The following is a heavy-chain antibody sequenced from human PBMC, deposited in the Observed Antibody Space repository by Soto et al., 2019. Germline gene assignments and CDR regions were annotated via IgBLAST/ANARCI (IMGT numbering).Heavy chain of an antibody. J-gene: IGHJ6*02. V-gene: IGHV1-8*01. CDR1: GYTFTSYD. Sequence: ASVKVSCKASGYTFTSYDINWVRQATGQGLEWMGWMNPNSGNTGYAQKFQGRVTMTRNTSISTAYMELSSLRSEDTAVYYCARGVIRYYYDSSGYYYGASDYYYGMDVWGQGTTVTVSS. CDR3: ARGVIRYYYDSSGYYYGASDYYYGMDV. CDR2: MNPNSGNT. D-gene: IGHD3-22*01.